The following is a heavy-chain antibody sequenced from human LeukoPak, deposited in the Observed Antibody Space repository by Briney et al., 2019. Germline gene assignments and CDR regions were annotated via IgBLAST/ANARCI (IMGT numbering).Heavy chain of an antibody. Sequence: SETLSLTCTVSGGSISSGSYYWSWIRQPAGKGLEWIGRIYTSGSTNYNPSLKSRVTISVDTSKNQFSLKLSSVTAADTAVYYCARDQGIAAADAFDIWGQGTMVTVSS. CDR1: GGSISSGSYY. D-gene: IGHD6-13*01. CDR3: ARDQGIAAADAFDI. V-gene: IGHV4-61*02. J-gene: IGHJ3*02. CDR2: IYTSGST.